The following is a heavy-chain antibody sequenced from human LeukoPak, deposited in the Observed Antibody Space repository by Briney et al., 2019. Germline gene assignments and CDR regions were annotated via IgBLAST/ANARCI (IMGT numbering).Heavy chain of an antibody. CDR3: ARDNSVGDTAWWFDP. CDR2: IDPSGSST. J-gene: IGHJ5*02. V-gene: IGHV1-46*01. Sequence: ASVKVSCKASGYTFTSYYMHWVRQAPGQGLEWMGLIDPSGSSTSYAQKFQGRLSLTRDMSTSTDYMELSSLRSEDTAVYYCARDNSVGDTAWWFDPWGQGTLVTVSS. D-gene: IGHD1-26*01. CDR1: GYTFTSYY.